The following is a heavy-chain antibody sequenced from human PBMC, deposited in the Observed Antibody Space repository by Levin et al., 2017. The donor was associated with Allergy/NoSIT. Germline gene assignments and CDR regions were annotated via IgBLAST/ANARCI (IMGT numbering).Heavy chain of an antibody. CDR3: AHGLYGSGSYHHDY. V-gene: IGHV2-70*12. D-gene: IGHD3-10*01. J-gene: IGHJ4*02. CDR1: GFSLSTSGMC. Sequence: SGPTLVKPTQTLTLTCTFSGFSLSTSGMCVSWIRQPPGKALEWLALIDWDDDTYYSTSLKTRLTISKDTSKNQVVLTMTNMDPVDTATYYCAHGLYGSGSYHHDYWGQGTLVTVSS. CDR2: IDWDDDT.